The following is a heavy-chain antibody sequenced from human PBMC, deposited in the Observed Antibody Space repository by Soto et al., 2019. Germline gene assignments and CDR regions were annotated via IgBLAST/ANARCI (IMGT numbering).Heavy chain of an antibody. CDR2: IYYSGST. CDR3: ARVNGDGWGIFDS. CDR1: GGSISSSSYY. Sequence: TSETLSLTCTVSGGSISSSSYYWGWIRQPPGKGLEWIGSIYYSGSTYYNPSLKSRVTISVDNSQNTLYLQMDSLRVEDTAVYSCARVNGDGWGIFDSWGPGTLVTVSS. V-gene: IGHV4-39*01. D-gene: IGHD6-19*01. J-gene: IGHJ4*02.